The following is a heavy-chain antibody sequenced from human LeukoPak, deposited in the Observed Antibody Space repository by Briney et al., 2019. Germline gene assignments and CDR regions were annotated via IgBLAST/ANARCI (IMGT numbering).Heavy chain of an antibody. CDR3: AKGQPAVVVVAATRGTFDY. CDR1: GFTFSEYA. V-gene: IGHV3-23*01. Sequence: GGSLRLSCAASGFTFSEYAMSWVRQAPGKGLEWVSATGGPGHDTYYVDSVKGRFTISRDNSKNTLYLQMNSLRAEDTAVYYCAKGQPAVVVVAATRGTFDYWGQGTLVTVSS. J-gene: IGHJ4*02. CDR2: TGGPGHDT. D-gene: IGHD2-15*01.